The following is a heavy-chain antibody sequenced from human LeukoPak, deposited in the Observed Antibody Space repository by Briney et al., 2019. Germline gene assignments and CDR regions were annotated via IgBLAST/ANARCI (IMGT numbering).Heavy chain of an antibody. J-gene: IGHJ3*02. D-gene: IGHD3-22*01. CDR2: ITSDGSST. CDR1: GFTFSTYW. CDR3: ARAVRTYDSSGDYLDAFDI. Sequence: GGSLRLSCAASGFTFSTYWVHWVRQAPGKGLAWVSRITSDGSSTSYADSVKGRFTISRDNTKNTLYLQMKSLRAEDTAAYYCARAVRTYDSSGDYLDAFDIWGQGTMVTVSS. V-gene: IGHV3-74*01.